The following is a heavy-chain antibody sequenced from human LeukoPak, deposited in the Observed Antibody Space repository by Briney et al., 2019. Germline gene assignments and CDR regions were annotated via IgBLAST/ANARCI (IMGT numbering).Heavy chain of an antibody. CDR1: GFTFSSYW. D-gene: IGHD3-10*01. CDR2: IKQDGSEK. V-gene: IGHV3-7*01. J-gene: IGHJ4*02. CDR3: ASPYYYGSGPFDY. Sequence: GGSLRLSCAASGFTFSSYWMSWVRQAPGEGLEWVANIKQDGSEKYYVDSVKGRFTISRDNAKNSLYLQMNSLRAEDTAVYYCASPYYYGSGPFDYWGQGTLVTVSS.